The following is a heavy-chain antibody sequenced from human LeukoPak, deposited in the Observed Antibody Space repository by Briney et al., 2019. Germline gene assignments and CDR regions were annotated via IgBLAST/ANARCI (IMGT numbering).Heavy chain of an antibody. D-gene: IGHD3-22*01. CDR1: GFTFSDYG. CDR3: VRELPPVVQYYFDY. Sequence: GGSLRLSCAASGFTFSDYGMHWVRQAPGKGLEWVAVIWYDGSNKYYADSVKGRFTISRDNSRNTLYLQMNSLRAEDTAVYYCVRELPPVVQYYFDYWGPGTLVTVSS. J-gene: IGHJ4*02. V-gene: IGHV3-33*08. CDR2: IWYDGSNK.